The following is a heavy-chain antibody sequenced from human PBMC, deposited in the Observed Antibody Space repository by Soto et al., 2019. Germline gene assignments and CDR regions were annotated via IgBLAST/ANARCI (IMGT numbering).Heavy chain of an antibody. Sequence: SETLSLTCTVSGGSISTSDYYWSWIRQPPGKGLEWIGYIYYSGSTNYNPSLKSRVTISVDTSKNQFSLKLSSVTAADTAVYYCARRYGGAFDIWGQGTMVTVSS. CDR1: GGSISTSDYY. CDR2: IYYSGST. D-gene: IGHD3-10*01. V-gene: IGHV4-61*05. J-gene: IGHJ3*02. CDR3: ARRYGGAFDI.